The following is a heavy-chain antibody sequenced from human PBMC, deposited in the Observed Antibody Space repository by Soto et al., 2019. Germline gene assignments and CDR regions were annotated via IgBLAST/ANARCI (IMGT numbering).Heavy chain of an antibody. CDR1: GGTFSSYT. D-gene: IGHD3-22*01. V-gene: IGHV1-69*02. J-gene: IGHJ3*02. CDR2: IIPILGIA. CDR3: ASADSSGYHGGDAFEI. Sequence: SVKVSCKASGGTFSSYTISWVRQAPGQGLEWMGRIIPILGIANYAQKFQGRVTITADKSTITAYMELSILGYEDMAVYYCASADSSGYHGGDAFEILGQGTMVTVS.